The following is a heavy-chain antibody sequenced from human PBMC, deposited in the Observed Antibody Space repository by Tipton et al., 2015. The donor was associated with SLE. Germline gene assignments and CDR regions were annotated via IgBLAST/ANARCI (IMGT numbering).Heavy chain of an antibody. J-gene: IGHJ4*02. D-gene: IGHD6-19*01. Sequence: TLSLTCIVSGGFNSEHIWTWVRQTPAKGLEWIGHISYSGTTNYNPSLNSRVIISIDTSKDQFSLKLASVTAADTAVYYCTSLAVAGTDYWGQGTLVTVSS. CDR1: GGFNSEHI. V-gene: IGHV4-59*07. CDR3: TSLAVAGTDY. CDR2: ISYSGTT.